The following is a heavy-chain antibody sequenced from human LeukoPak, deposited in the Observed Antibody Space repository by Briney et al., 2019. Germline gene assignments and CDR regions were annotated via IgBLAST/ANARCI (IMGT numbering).Heavy chain of an antibody. CDR1: GGSISSYY. V-gene: IGHV4-4*07. D-gene: IGHD2-2*01. CDR2: ISTSGST. Sequence: SETLSLTCTVSGGSISSYYWSWIRQPAGKGLESIGHISTSGSTNYNPSLKSRVTISVDTSKNQFSLKLSSVTAADTAVYYCARTFQDCSSTSCYGVYDYWGQGTLVTVSS. CDR3: ARTFQDCSSTSCYGVYDY. J-gene: IGHJ4*02.